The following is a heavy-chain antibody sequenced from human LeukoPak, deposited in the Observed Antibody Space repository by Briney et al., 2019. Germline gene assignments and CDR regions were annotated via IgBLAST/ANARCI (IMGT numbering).Heavy chain of an antibody. V-gene: IGHV6-1*01. D-gene: IGHD6-19*01. J-gene: IGHJ5*02. CDR2: TYYRSKWYN. Sequence: SQTLSLTCAISGDSVSSNSAAWNWIRQSPSRGLEWLGRTYYRSKWYNDYAVSVKSRITINPDTSKNQFSLQLNSVTPEDTAVYYCARDVSRSEDSGGWYDWFDPWGQGTLVTVSS. CDR3: ARDVSRSEDSGGWYDWFDP. CDR1: GDSVSSNSAA.